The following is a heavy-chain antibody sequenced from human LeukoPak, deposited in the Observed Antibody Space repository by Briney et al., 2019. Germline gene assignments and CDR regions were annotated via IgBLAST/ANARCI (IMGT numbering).Heavy chain of an antibody. CDR2: ISAYNGNT. Sequence: ASVKVSCKASGYTFTSYGISWVLQAPGQGLEWMGWISAYNGNTNYAQKLQGRVTMTTDTSTSTAYMELRSLRSDDTAVYYCAREMCGGDCSPYFDYWGQGTLVTVSS. CDR3: AREMCGGDCSPYFDY. CDR1: GYTFTSYG. D-gene: IGHD2-21*02. J-gene: IGHJ4*02. V-gene: IGHV1-18*01.